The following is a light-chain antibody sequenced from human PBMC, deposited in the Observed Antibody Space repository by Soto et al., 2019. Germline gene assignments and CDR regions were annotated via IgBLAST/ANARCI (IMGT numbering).Light chain of an antibody. J-gene: IGKJ3*01. CDR2: DAS. CDR1: QSVDWY. CDR3: QQRSNWPPIT. V-gene: IGKV3-11*01. Sequence: EIVLTQSPATLSLSPGDRATVSCRASQSVDWYVAWYQHKPGKAPRLLIYDASTRATGIPDRFSGSGSGTDFTLTISSLEPEDFAVYYCQQRSNWPPITFGPRTKVDMK.